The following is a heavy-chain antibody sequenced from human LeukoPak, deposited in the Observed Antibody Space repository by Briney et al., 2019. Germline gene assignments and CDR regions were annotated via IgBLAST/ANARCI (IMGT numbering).Heavy chain of an antibody. Sequence: ASVKVSCKASGYTFTNYGITWVRQAPGQGLEWMGWFSAYNGNTNYAQKLQDRVTMTTGTSTNTAYMELRSLRSDDTAVYFCARGVAGTEGLFEYWGQGTLVTVSS. D-gene: IGHD6-19*01. V-gene: IGHV1-18*01. CDR1: GYTFTNYG. CDR3: ARGVAGTEGLFEY. CDR2: FSAYNGNT. J-gene: IGHJ4*02.